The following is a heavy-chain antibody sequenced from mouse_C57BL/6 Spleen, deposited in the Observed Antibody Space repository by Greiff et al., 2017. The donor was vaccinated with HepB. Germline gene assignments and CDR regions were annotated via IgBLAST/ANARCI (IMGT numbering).Heavy chain of an antibody. CDR3: ARGDYPPWFAY. V-gene: IGHV5-17*01. CDR1: GFTFRDYG. J-gene: IGHJ3*01. CDR2: ISSGSSTI. Sequence: EVMLVESGGGLVKPGGSLKLSCAASGFTFRDYGMHWARQAPEKGLEWVAYISSGSSTIYYADTVKGRFTISRDNAKNTLFLQMTSLRSEATAMYYGARGDYPPWFAYWGQGTLVTVAA. D-gene: IGHD5-5*01.